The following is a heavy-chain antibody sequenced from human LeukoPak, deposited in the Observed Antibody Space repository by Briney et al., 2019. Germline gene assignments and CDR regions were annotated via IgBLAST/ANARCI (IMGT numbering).Heavy chain of an antibody. CDR2: IDWNGGST. J-gene: IGHJ3*02. V-gene: IGHV3-20*04. CDR3: ARVYSGRYSGAFDI. D-gene: IGHD1-26*01. CDR1: GFTFDDYG. Sequence: GGSLRLSCAASGFTFDDYGMSWVRQAPGKGLEWVSDIDWNGGSTGYADSVKGRFTISRDNAKNSLYLQMNSLRAEDTALYYCARVYSGRYSGAFDIWGQGTMVTVSS.